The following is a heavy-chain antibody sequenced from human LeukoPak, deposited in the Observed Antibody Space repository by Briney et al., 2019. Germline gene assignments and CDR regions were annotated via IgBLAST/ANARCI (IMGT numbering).Heavy chain of an antibody. CDR1: ELTFTTHG. CDR2: IPYDASNE. J-gene: IGHJ5*02. Sequence: PGGSLRLSCEASELTFTTHGMHWVRQAPGKGLEWVAFIPYDASNEYYADSVKGRFTISRDNSKNTLYLQMNSLRAEDTAVYYCAKWKNNNSGFDHWGQGTLVTVSS. CDR3: AKWKNNNSGFDH. D-gene: IGHD5-12*01. V-gene: IGHV3-30*02.